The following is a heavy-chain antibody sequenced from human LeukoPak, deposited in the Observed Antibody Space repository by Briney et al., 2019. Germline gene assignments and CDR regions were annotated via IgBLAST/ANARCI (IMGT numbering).Heavy chain of an antibody. V-gene: IGHV4-30-2*01. Sequence: ASETLSLTCAVSGGSISSGGYSWSWIRQPPGKGLEWIGYIYHSGSTYYNPSLKSRVTISVDTSKNQFSLKLSSVTAADTAVYYCASGRIWLLDYWGQGTLVTVSS. CDR2: IYHSGST. J-gene: IGHJ4*02. CDR3: ASGRIWLLDY. D-gene: IGHD3-16*01. CDR1: GGSISSGGYS.